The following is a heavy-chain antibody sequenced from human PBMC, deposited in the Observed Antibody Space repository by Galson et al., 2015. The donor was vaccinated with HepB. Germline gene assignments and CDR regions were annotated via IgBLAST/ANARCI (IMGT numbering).Heavy chain of an antibody. V-gene: IGHV1-46*01. CDR3: ARGGSYFDGRGSLYNWFDP. Sequence: SVKVSCKASGYTFTNYYLHWVRQAPGQGLEWMAIIDPRGGSTTFAQKFQGRVTLTRDTSTSTVYMELSSLRSEDTAVYYWARGGSYFDGRGSLYNWFDPLGQGTLVTVSS. CDR2: IDPRGGST. J-gene: IGHJ5*02. D-gene: IGHD3-22*01. CDR1: GYTFTNYY.